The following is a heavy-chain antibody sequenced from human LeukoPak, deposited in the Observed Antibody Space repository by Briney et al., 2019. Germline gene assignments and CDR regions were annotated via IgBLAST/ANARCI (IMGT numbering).Heavy chain of an antibody. CDR2: ISAYNGNT. V-gene: IGHV1-18*01. CDR3: ARDKRFVGWHHGNSVGY. D-gene: IGHD4-23*01. CDR1: GYTFANYG. Sequence: GASVKVSCKASGYTFANYGINWVRQAPGQGLEWMGWISAYNGNTNYAQKLQGRVTMTTDTSTSTACMELRSLRSDDTAVYYCARDKRFVGWHHGNSVGYWGQGTLVTVSS. J-gene: IGHJ4*02.